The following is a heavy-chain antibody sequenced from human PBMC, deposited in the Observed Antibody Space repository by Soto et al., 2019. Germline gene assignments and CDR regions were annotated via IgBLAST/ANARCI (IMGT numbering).Heavy chain of an antibody. D-gene: IGHD2-21*01. CDR2: FIPILDVA. CDR3: AITYCRDNSCPRDFDF. Sequence: QVQVVQSGAEVKKPESSVKVSCKPSGGTFNTYTVNWVRLAPGHGLEWMGRFIPILDVANYAQKFQDRVTITADRSTFTAYMELTSLTSDDTAVYYCAITYCRDNSCPRDFDFWGPGTRVTVSS. J-gene: IGHJ4*02. V-gene: IGHV1-69*02. CDR1: GGTFNTYT.